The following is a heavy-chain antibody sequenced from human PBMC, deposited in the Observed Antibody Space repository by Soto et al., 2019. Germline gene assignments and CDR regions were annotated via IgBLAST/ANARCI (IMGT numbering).Heavy chain of an antibody. J-gene: IGHJ6*02. V-gene: IGHV3-73*02. CDR2: IRSKANTYAT. Sequence: EVQLVESGGGLVQPGGSLKLSCAASGFTFSGSAVHWVRQASGKGLEWVGLIRSKANTYATAYAASVKGRFTISRDDSKNTAYLQMNSMKTEDTAVYYCTRPTPLVPTTMGGYYYGIDVWGQGTTVTVSS. CDR3: TRPTPLVPTTMGGYYYGIDV. CDR1: GFTFSGSA. D-gene: IGHD2-2*01.